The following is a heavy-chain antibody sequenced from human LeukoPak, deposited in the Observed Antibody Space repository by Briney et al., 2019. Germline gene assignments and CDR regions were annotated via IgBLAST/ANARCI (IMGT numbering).Heavy chain of an antibody. D-gene: IGHD6-19*01. CDR2: ISSSSSYI. CDR3: ARDEIIAVAGTSVDY. J-gene: IGHJ4*02. V-gene: IGHV3-21*01. Sequence: GGSLRLSCAASGFTFSSYSMNWVRQAPGKGLEWVSSISSSSSYIYYADSVKGRFTISRDNAKNSLYLQMNSLRAEDTAVNYCARDEIIAVAGTSVDYWGQGTLVTVSS. CDR1: GFTFSSYS.